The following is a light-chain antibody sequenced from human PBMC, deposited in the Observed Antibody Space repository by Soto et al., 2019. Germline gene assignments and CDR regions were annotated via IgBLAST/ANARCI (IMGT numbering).Light chain of an antibody. CDR1: QSVSSY. Sequence: EIVLTQSPATLSLSPGERATLSCRASQSVSSYLGWYQQKPGQAPRLLIYDASTRATGIPARFSGSGSGTDFTLTISSRESEDFAVYYCKHRSDWPVTFGGGTKVEIE. CDR3: KHRSDWPVT. J-gene: IGKJ4*01. CDR2: DAS. V-gene: IGKV3-11*01.